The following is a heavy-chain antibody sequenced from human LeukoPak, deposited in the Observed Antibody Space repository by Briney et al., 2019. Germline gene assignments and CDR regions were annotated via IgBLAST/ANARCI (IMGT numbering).Heavy chain of an antibody. D-gene: IGHD3-16*02. Sequence: PGGSLRLSCAASGFTFSSYEVNWVRRAPGKGLGWVSGISLVGGPTYYPDPVKGRFTISRDDSKHTLYLQMNSLSAEDTAVYYCAKDGASLRFDDWRQGILVTVFS. V-gene: IGHV3-23*01. CDR1: GFTFSSYE. J-gene: IGHJ4*02. CDR2: ISLVGGPT. CDR3: AKDGASLRFDD.